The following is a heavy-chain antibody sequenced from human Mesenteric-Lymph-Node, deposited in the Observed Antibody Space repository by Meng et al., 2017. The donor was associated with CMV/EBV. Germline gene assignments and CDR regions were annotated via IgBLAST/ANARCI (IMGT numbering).Heavy chain of an antibody. CDR1: GGSVSSGSYY. Sequence: SETLSLTCTVSGGSVSSGSYYWSWIRQPPGKGLEWIGYIYYSGSTNYNPSLKSRVTISVDTSKNQFSLKLSSVTAADTAVYYCARNGIYYDFWSGSNWFDPWGQGTLVTVSS. J-gene: IGHJ5*02. V-gene: IGHV4-61*01. CDR3: ARNGIYYDFWSGSNWFDP. D-gene: IGHD3-3*01. CDR2: IYYSGST.